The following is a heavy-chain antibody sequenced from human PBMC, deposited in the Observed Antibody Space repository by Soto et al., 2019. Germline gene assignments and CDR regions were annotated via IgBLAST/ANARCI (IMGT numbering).Heavy chain of an antibody. CDR2: IYPGDSDT. J-gene: IGHJ3*02. D-gene: IGHD4-17*01. CDR1: GYSFTSYW. Sequence: GESLKISCKGSGYSFTSYWIGWVRQMPGKGLEWMGIIYPGDSDTRYSPSFQGQVTISADKSIGTAYRQWSSLKASDTAMYYCARHFPSYGDYSEDAFDIWGQGTMVTVSS. V-gene: IGHV5-51*01. CDR3: ARHFPSYGDYSEDAFDI.